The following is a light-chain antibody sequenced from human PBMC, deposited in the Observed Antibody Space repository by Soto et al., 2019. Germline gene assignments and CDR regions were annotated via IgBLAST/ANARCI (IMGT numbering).Light chain of an antibody. J-gene: IGLJ3*02. CDR2: RND. Sequence: QAVVTQPPSASGTPGQRVTISCSGSSSNIGTNYVYWYHQLPGTAPKLLIYRNDQWPSGVPDRFSGSKSGTSASLAISGLRSEDEGDYYCAAWDDSLSGQVFGGGTKLTVL. V-gene: IGLV1-47*01. CDR1: SSNIGTNY. CDR3: AAWDDSLSGQV.